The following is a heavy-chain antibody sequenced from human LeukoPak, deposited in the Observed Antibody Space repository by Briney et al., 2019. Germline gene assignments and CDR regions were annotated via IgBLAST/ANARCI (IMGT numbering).Heavy chain of an antibody. CDR1: GFTFSSYE. Sequence: GGSLRLSCAASGFTFSSYEMNWVRQAPGKGLEWVSYISSSGSTIYYADSVKGRFTISRDNAKNSLYLQMNSLRAEDTAVYYCARADYGSGTSLDYWGQGTLVTVSS. V-gene: IGHV3-48*03. CDR2: ISSSGSTI. CDR3: ARADYGSGTSLDY. J-gene: IGHJ4*02. D-gene: IGHD3-10*01.